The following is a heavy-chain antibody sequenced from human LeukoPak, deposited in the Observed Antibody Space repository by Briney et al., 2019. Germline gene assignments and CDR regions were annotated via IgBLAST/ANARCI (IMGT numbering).Heavy chain of an antibody. D-gene: IGHD6-19*01. V-gene: IGHV3-23*01. J-gene: IGHJ4*02. CDR3: ANPPAHSSAY. Sequence: GGSLRLSCTASGFTFNTYSMNWVRQAPGKGLEWVSAISGSGGSAYYADSVKGRFTISRDNSKNTLYLQMNSLRAEDTAVYYCANPPAHSSAYWGQGTLVTVSS. CDR1: GFTFNTYS. CDR2: ISGSGGSA.